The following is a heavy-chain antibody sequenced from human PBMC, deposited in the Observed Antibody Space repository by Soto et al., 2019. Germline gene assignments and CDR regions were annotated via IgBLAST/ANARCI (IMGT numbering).Heavy chain of an antibody. CDR2: IYYSGST. CDR3: ARHLQTSRTDSGLSNFDY. D-gene: IGHD5-12*01. J-gene: IGHJ4*02. Sequence: SETLSLTCTVSGGSISSSSYYWGWIRQPPGKGLEWIGSIYYSGSTYYNPSLKSRVTISVDTSKNQFSLKLSSVTAADTAVYYCARHLQTSRTDSGLSNFDYWGQGTLVTVSS. V-gene: IGHV4-39*01. CDR1: GGSISSSSYY.